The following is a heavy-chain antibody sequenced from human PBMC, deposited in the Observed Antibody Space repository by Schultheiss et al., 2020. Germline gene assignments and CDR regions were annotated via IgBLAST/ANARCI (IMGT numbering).Heavy chain of an antibody. CDR1: GGSISSGGYY. V-gene: IGHV4-31*03. CDR2: IYYSGST. J-gene: IGHJ4*02. D-gene: IGHD4-23*01. CDR3: ARRAGGNKFDY. Sequence: SETLSLTCTVSGGSISSGGYYWSWIRQHPGKGLEWIGYIYYSGSTYYNPSLKSRVTISVDTSKSQFSLKLSSVTAADTAVCYCARRAGGNKFDYWGQGTLVSVCS.